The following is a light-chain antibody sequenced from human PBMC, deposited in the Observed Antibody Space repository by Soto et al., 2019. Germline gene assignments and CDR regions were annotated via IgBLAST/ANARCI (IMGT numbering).Light chain of an antibody. J-gene: IGLJ1*01. CDR2: EVS. V-gene: IGLV2-8*01. CDR3: SSYAGSTVYV. Sequence: QSALTQPPSASGSPGQSVTISCTGTSSDVGGYNYVSWYQQHPGKAPKLMIYEVSKRPSGVPDRFSGSKSGNTASLTVSGLQAEDEADYYCSSYAGSTVYVFGTGTKVTVL. CDR1: SSDVGGYNY.